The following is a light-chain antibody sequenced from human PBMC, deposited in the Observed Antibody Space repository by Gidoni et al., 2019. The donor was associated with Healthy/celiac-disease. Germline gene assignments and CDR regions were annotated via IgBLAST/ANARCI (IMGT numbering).Light chain of an antibody. CDR1: QSISSW. Sequence: DIQMTQSPSTLSASVGDRVTITCRASQSISSWLAWYQQKPGKAPKLLIYKASSLESGVPSRFSSSGSGTEFTLTISSLQPDDFATYYCQQYNSYVAWTFGQGTKVEIK. V-gene: IGKV1-5*03. CDR3: QQYNSYVAWT. J-gene: IGKJ1*01. CDR2: KAS.